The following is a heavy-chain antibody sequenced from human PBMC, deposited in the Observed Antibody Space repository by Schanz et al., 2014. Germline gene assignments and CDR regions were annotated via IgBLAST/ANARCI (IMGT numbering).Heavy chain of an antibody. CDR3: ARGLGDERWLALNEAFDI. V-gene: IGHV1-69*02. CDR2: IIPILGIT. CDR1: GGTFSSYT. J-gene: IGHJ3*02. D-gene: IGHD6-19*01. Sequence: QVQLVQSGAEVMKPGSSVKVSCKASGGTFSSYTINWVRQAPGQGLEWMGRIIPILGITNVAQTFQDRVTITADKSTSTAYMELSSLRSEDTAVYYCARGLGDERWLALNEAFDIWGQGTIVTGSS.